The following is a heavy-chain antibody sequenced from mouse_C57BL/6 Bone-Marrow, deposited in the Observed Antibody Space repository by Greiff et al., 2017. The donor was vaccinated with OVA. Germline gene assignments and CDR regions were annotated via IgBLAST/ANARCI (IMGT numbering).Heavy chain of an antibody. CDR2: ISDGGSYT. CDR3: ARDRRLRWYLDD. D-gene: IGHD2-4*01. Sequence: EVQLVESGGGLVKPGGSLKLSCAASGFTFSSYAMSWVRQTPEKRLEWVATISDGGSYTYYPDNVKGRFTISRDNAKNNLYLQMSHLTSEDTAVYYGARDRRLRWYLDDWGTGTTVTVSS. V-gene: IGHV5-4*01. CDR1: GFTFSSYA. J-gene: IGHJ1*03.